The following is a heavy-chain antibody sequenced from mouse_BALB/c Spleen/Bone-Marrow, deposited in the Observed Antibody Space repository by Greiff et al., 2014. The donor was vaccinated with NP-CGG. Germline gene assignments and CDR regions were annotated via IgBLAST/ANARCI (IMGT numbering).Heavy chain of an antibody. V-gene: IGHV5-17*02. CDR2: ISSGSSTI. CDR3: TRSGTLGAMDY. CDR1: GFTFSSFG. J-gene: IGHJ4*01. D-gene: IGHD3-3*01. Sequence: DVMLVESGGGLVQPGGSRKPSCAASGFTFSSFGMNWVRQAPEKGLEWVAYISSGSSTIYYADTMKGRFTISRDNPKNTLFLQMTSLRSEDTAMYYCTRSGTLGAMDYWGQGTSATVSS.